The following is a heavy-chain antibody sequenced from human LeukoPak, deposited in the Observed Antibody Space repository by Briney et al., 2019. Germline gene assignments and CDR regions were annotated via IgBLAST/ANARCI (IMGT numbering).Heavy chain of an antibody. V-gene: IGHV1-2*04. D-gene: IGHD1-14*01. Sequence: ASVKVSCKASGYTFTGYYMHWVRQAPGQGLEWMGWINPNSGGTNYAQKFQGWVTMTRDTSISTVYMELSSLRSEDTAVYYCAREAVSEPYDYWGQGTLVTVSS. CDR1: GYTFTGYY. CDR3: AREAVSEPYDY. J-gene: IGHJ4*02. CDR2: INPNSGGT.